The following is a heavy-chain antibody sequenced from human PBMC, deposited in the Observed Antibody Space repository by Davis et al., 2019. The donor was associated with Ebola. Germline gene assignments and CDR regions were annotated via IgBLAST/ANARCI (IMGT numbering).Heavy chain of an antibody. CDR1: GYTLTELS. J-gene: IGHJ4*02. Sequence: AASVKVSCKVSGYTLTELSMHWVRQAHGKGLEWMGGFDPEDGETSYAQKFQGRVTMTRDTSTSTVYMELSSLRSEDTAVYYCARGHSSATGGDDYWGQGTLVTVSS. CDR2: FDPEDGET. CDR3: ARGHSSATGGDDY. D-gene: IGHD6-19*01. V-gene: IGHV1-24*01.